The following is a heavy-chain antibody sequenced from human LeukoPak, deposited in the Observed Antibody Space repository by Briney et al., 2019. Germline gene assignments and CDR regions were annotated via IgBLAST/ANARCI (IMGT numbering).Heavy chain of an antibody. D-gene: IGHD1-26*01. CDR2: IYNSGNT. V-gene: IGHV4-39*01. CDR3: ARRGASSNWFDP. J-gene: IGHJ5*02. CDR1: GGSISSSTYY. Sequence: SETLSLTCAVSGGSISSSTYYWGWIRQPPGKGLEWIGNIYNSGNTYYSPSLKSRVTISVDPSKNQFSLKLTSVTAADTAVYYCARRGASSNWFDPWGQGTLVTVSS.